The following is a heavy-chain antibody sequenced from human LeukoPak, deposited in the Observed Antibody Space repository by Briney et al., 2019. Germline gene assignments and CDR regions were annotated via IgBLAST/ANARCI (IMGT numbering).Heavy chain of an antibody. CDR1: GGSISSSSYY. CDR2: IYYSGST. D-gene: IGHD5-18*01. Sequence: SETLSLTCTVSGGSISSSSYYWGWIRQPPGKGLEWIGSIYYSGSTNYNPSLKSRVTISVDTSKNQFSLKLSSVTAADTAVYYCARDRRIQPVDYWGQGTLVTVSS. V-gene: IGHV4-39*07. J-gene: IGHJ4*02. CDR3: ARDRRIQPVDY.